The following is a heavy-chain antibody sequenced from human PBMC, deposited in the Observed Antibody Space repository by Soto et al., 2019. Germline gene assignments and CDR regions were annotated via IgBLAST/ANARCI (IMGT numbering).Heavy chain of an antibody. D-gene: IGHD6-13*01. CDR2: MYYSGST. V-gene: IGHV4-39*07. J-gene: IGHJ6*02. Sequence: TLSLTCIVSGGSISSSSYSWAWIRQPPGKGLEWIGTMYYSGSTYHNPSLKSRVTISVDTSKNQFSLKLTSVTAADTAVYYCGRAHRDLQQLVHYYYSMDVWGQGTTVTVSS. CDR3: GRAHRDLQQLVHYYYSMDV. CDR1: GGSISSSSYS.